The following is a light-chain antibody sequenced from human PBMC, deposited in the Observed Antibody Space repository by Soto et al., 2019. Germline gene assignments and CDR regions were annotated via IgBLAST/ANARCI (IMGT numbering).Light chain of an antibody. CDR3: SSYGGYNNVVV. J-gene: IGLJ2*01. CDR1: SSDVGGYNY. Sequence: QSVLTQPPSASGSPGQSVTISCTGTSSDVGGYNYVSWYQQHPGKAPKLMIFEVNKRPSGVPDRFSGSKSGSTASLTVSGLQAEDEADYYCSSYGGYNNVVVFGGGTKLTVL. CDR2: EVN. V-gene: IGLV2-8*01.